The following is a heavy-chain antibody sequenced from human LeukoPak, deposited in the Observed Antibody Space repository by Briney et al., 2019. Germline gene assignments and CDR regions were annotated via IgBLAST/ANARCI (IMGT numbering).Heavy chain of an antibody. D-gene: IGHD2-21*02. CDR2: IIPILGIA. V-gene: IGHV1-69*04. CDR1: GGTFSSYA. Sequence: SVKVSCKASGGTFSSYAISWVRQAPGQGLEWMGRIIPILGIANYAQKFQGRVTITADKSTSTAYMELSSLRSEDTAVYYCARFRCGGDCHSDLWGQGTLVTVAS. J-gene: IGHJ5*02. CDR3: ARFRCGGDCHSDL.